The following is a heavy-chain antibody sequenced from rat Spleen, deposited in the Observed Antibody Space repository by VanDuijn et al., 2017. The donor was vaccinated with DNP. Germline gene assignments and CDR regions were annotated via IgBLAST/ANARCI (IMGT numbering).Heavy chain of an antibody. V-gene: IGHV3-3*01. D-gene: IGHD5-1*01. CDR2: INSEGST. J-gene: IGHJ2*01. CDR1: VDSPSCGFR. Sequence: SVPVDSPSCGFRWTWIRKFPGNRLEWMGYINSEGSTDYNPSLKSRVSITRDTSKNQFFLQIDSVTTEDTATYYCAVQLGVFDNWGQGIMVTVSS. CDR3: AVQLGVFDN.